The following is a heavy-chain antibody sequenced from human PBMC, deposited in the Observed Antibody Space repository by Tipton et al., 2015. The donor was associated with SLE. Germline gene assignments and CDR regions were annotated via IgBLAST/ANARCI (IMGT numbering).Heavy chain of an antibody. J-gene: IGHJ6*02. CDR3: ATHTRRRDYYYYGMDV. CDR2: ISSSSSYI. V-gene: IGHV3-21*01. D-gene: IGHD6-25*01. Sequence: GSLRLSCAASGFTFSSYSMNWVRQAPGKGLEWVSSISSSSSYIYYADSVKGRFTISRDNAKNSLYLQMNSLRAEDTAVYYCATHTRRRDYYYYGMDVWGQGTTVTVSS. CDR1: GFTFSSYS.